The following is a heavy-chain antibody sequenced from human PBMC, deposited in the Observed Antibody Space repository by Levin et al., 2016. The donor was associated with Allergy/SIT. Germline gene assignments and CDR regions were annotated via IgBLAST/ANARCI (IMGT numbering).Heavy chain of an antibody. D-gene: IGHD2-15*01. Sequence: SVKVSCKTSGGVFSSYSISWVRQAPGQGLEWMGGIITVFGTTNYAQKFQGRVTITADELTTTAYMELSGLRSEDTAVYYCARALRRGYCSGGSCYSDYWGQGTLVTVSS. J-gene: IGHJ4*02. V-gene: IGHV1-69*13. CDR2: IITVFGTT. CDR1: GGVFSSYS. CDR3: ARALRRGYCSGGSCYSDY.